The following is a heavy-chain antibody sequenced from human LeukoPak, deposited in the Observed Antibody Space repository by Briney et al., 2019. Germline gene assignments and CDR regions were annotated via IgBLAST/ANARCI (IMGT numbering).Heavy chain of an antibody. CDR1: GYTFTSYA. Sequence: ASVKVSCKASGYTFTSYAMHWVRQAPGQRLEWTGWINAGNGNTKYSQKFQGRITITRDTSASTAYMELSSLRSEDTAVYYCARSGITVTTMDNWWFGDWFDPWGQGTLVTVSS. J-gene: IGHJ5*02. CDR3: ARSGITVTTMDNWWFGDWFDP. V-gene: IGHV1-3*01. D-gene: IGHD4-17*01. CDR2: INAGNGNT.